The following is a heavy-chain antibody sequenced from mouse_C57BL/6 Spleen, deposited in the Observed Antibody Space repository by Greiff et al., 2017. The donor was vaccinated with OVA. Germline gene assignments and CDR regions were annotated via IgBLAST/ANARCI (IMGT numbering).Heavy chain of an antibody. CDR2: IRSKSNNYAT. D-gene: IGHD2-4*01. Sequence: EVKLMESGGGLVQPKGSLKLSCAASGFSFNTYAMNWVRQAPGKGLEWVARIRSKSNNYATYYADSVKDRFTISRDDSESMLYLQMNNLKTEDTAMYYCVRHEGYDYNYAMDYWGQGTSVTVSS. CDR3: VRHEGYDYNYAMDY. V-gene: IGHV10-1*01. J-gene: IGHJ4*01. CDR1: GFSFNTYA.